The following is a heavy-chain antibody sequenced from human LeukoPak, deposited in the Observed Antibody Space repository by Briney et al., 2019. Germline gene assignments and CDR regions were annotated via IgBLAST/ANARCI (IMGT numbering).Heavy chain of an antibody. CDR2: IKTDGSET. CDR1: GFYFRDHW. V-gene: IGHV3-7*03. CDR3: VKNDGWFHLAQ. Sequence: GGSLRLSCAASGFYFRDHWMDWVRQAPGKGLEWVGHIKTDGSETYYLDSLKGRISISRDNNNNALYLQMNSLRVEDTAIYYCVKNDGWFHLAQWGQGTLVTVSS. D-gene: IGHD6-19*01. J-gene: IGHJ4*02.